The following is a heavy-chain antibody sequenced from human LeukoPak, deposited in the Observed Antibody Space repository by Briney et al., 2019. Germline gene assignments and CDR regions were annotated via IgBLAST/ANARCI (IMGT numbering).Heavy chain of an antibody. CDR2: INHSGST. D-gene: IGHD4-17*01. Sequence: SETLSLTCAVYGGSFSGYYWSWIRQPPGKGLEWIGEINHSGSTNYNPSLKSRVTISVDTSKNQFSLKLSSVTAADTAVYYCAIYIDYGDYHAFDIWGQGTMVTVSS. CDR1: GGSFSGYY. V-gene: IGHV4-34*01. J-gene: IGHJ3*02. CDR3: AIYIDYGDYHAFDI.